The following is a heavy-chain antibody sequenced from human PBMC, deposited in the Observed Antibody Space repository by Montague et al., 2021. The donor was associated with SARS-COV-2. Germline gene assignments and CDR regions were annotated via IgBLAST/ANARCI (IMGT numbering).Heavy chain of an antibody. CDR2: IDWDDDK. Sequence: PALVKPTQTLTLTCTFSGFSLSTSGMCVSWIRQPPGKALEWLARIDWDDDKYYSTSLKTRLTISKDTSKNQVVLTMTNMDPVDTATYYCARIWFVEHQNAFDVWGQGTMVTVSS. D-gene: IGHD3-10*01. CDR1: GFSLSTSGMC. V-gene: IGHV2-70*11. CDR3: ARIWFVEHQNAFDV. J-gene: IGHJ3*01.